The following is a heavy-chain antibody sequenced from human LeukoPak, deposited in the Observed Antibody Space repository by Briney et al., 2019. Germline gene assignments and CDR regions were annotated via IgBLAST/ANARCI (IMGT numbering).Heavy chain of an antibody. CDR3: ATLGYKLNYYDSSGHGHVAY. D-gene: IGHD3-22*01. CDR2: ISSSSSTI. J-gene: IGHJ4*02. V-gene: IGHV3-48*02. Sequence: GGSLRLSCAASGFTFSSYSMNWVRQAPGKGLEWVSYISSSSSTIYYADSVKSRFTISRDNAKNSLYLQMNSLRDEDTAVYYCATLGYKLNYYDSSGHGHVAYWGQGTLVTVSS. CDR1: GFTFSSYS.